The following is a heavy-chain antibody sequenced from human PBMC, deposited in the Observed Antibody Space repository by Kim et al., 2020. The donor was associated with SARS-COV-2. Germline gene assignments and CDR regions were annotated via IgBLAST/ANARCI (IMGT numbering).Heavy chain of an antibody. CDR3: AKDFRGAVVPAGKYYYSGMDV. Sequence: GGSLRLSCAASGFMFSSYGMHWVRQAPGKGLEWVAVISYDGSNKYYADSVKGRFTISRDNSKNTLYLQMNSLRDEDTAVYYCAKDFRGAVVPAGKYYYSGMDVWGQGTTVTVSS. CDR1: GFMFSSYG. V-gene: IGHV3-30*18. J-gene: IGHJ6*02. CDR2: ISYDGSNK. D-gene: IGHD2-2*01.